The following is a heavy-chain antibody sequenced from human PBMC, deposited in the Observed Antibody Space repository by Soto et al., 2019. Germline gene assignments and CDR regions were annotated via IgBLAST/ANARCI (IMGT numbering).Heavy chain of an antibody. CDR3: ARGGAYCGGDCYDSWFDP. J-gene: IGHJ5*02. CDR1: GFTFSSYW. D-gene: IGHD2-21*02. V-gene: IGHV3-74*01. CDR2: INSDGSST. Sequence: GGSLRLSCAASGFTFSSYWMHWVRQAPGKGLVWVSRINSDGSSTGYADSVKGRFTISRDNAKNTLYLQMNSLRAEDTAVYYCARGGAYCGGDCYDSWFDPWGQGTLVTVSS.